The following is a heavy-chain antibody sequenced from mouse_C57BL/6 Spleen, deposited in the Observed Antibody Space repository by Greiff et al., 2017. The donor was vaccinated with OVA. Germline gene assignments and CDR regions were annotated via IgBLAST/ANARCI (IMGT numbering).Heavy chain of an antibody. CDR1: GYTFTSYW. J-gene: IGHJ2*01. CDR3: ARLRIDFYYFDY. CDR2: IYPSDSET. Sequence: QVQLQQPGAELVRPGSSVKLSCKASGYTFTSYWMDWVKQRPGQGLEWIGNIYPSDSETHYNQKFKDKATLTVDKSSSTAYMQLSSLTSEDSAVYYCARLRIDFYYFDYWGQGTTLTVSS. V-gene: IGHV1-61*01.